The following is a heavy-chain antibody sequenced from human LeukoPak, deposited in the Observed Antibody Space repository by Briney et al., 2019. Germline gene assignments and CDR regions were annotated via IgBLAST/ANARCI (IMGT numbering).Heavy chain of an antibody. Sequence: SETLSLTCTVSGGSMSPYHWGWIRQPPGKGLEWTGYIYYSGSTNYNPSLNSRVTISVDTSKNQFSLRLSSVTAADTAIHYCARAVSGRFDYWGQGTLVTVSS. V-gene: IGHV4-59*08. CDR3: ARAVSGRFDY. J-gene: IGHJ4*02. CDR2: IYYSGST. D-gene: IGHD6-19*01. CDR1: GGSMSPYH.